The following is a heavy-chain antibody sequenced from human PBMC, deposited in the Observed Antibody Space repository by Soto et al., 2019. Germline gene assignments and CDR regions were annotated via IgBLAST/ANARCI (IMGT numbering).Heavy chain of an antibody. J-gene: IGHJ6*02. CDR1: GFTFSSYA. CDR3: ARDDTYLDPYDSSGYYRYYYYGMDV. D-gene: IGHD3-22*01. CDR2: ISYDGSNK. V-gene: IGHV3-30-3*01. Sequence: QPGGSLRLSCAASGFTFSSYAMHWVRQAPGKGLEWVAVISYDGSNKYYADSVKGRFTISRDNSKNTLYLQMNSLRAEDTAVYYCARDDTYLDPYDSSGYYRYYYYGMDVWGQGTTVTVSS.